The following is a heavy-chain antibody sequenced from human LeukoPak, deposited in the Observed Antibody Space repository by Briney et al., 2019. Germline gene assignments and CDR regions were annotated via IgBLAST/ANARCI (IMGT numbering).Heavy chain of an antibody. V-gene: IGHV3-48*04. CDR3: ARGSSSGYLVWYYDL. Sequence: PGGSLRLSCAASGFTFSSYNMNWVRQAPGKGLEWVSYISSSDTSNTIYYAVSVKGRFTIHRENEKNSLSLKINSLRAEDTAVYYCARGSSSGYLVWYYDLWGRSTLVTVSS. D-gene: IGHD3-22*01. CDR2: ISSSDTSNTI. CDR1: GFTFSSYN. J-gene: IGHJ2*01.